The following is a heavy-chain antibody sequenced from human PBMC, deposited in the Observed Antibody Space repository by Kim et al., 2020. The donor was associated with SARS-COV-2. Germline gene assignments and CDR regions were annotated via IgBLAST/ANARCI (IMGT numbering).Heavy chain of an antibody. J-gene: IGHJ3*02. CDR3: EGRMITFGGVIALDAFDI. CDR2: INAGNGNT. CDR1: GYTFTSYA. D-gene: IGHD3-16*02. V-gene: IGHV1-3*01. Sequence: ASVKVSCKASGYTFTSYAMHWVRQAPGQRLEWMGWINAGNGNTKYSQKFQGRVTITRDTSASTAYMELSSLRSEDTAVYYCEGRMITFGGVIALDAFDIWGQGTMVTVSS.